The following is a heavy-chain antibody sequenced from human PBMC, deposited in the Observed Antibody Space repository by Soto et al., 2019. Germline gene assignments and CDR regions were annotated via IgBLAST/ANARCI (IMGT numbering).Heavy chain of an antibody. CDR3: AHGSCTSADCYPNPYLDY. Sequence: QITLKESGPTLVKPTQTLTLTGTFSGFSLSTSAEGVGWIRQPPGKALEWLALIYWDGDERYSPSLKSRHTITKDTSKNQVVLTMTKMDPADTATYFCAHGSCTSADCYPNPYLDYWGQGILVTVSS. CDR2: IYWDGDE. D-gene: IGHD2-2*01. V-gene: IGHV2-5*02. J-gene: IGHJ4*02. CDR1: GFSLSTSAEG.